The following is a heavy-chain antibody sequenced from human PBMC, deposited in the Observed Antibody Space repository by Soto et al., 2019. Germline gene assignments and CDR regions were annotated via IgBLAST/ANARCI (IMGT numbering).Heavy chain of an antibody. Sequence: PSETLSLTCTVSGGSISSGDYYWSWIRQPPGKDMEWIGYIYYSGSTYYNPSLKSRVTISVDTSKNQFSLNLFSVTAAATAVYFCARAYYDFWRVTPFDYWGQGTLVTVSS. V-gene: IGHV4-30-4*01. D-gene: IGHD3-3*01. CDR3: ARAYYDFWRVTPFDY. CDR2: IYYSGST. CDR1: GGSISSGDYY. J-gene: IGHJ4*02.